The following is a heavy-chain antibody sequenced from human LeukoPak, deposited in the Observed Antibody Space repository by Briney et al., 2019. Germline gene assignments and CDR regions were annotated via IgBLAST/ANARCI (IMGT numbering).Heavy chain of an antibody. V-gene: IGHV1-3*01. D-gene: IGHD5-12*01. CDR1: GYTFTSYA. Sequence: GASVKVSCKASGYTFTSYAMHWVRQAPGQRLEWMGWINAGNGNTKYSQKFQGRVTITRDTSASTAYMELSSLRSDDTAVYYCARDRGLATPFDYWGQGTLVTVSS. CDR2: INAGNGNT. J-gene: IGHJ4*02. CDR3: ARDRGLATPFDY.